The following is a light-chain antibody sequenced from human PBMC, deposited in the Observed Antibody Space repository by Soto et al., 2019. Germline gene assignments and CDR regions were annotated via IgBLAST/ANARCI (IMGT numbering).Light chain of an antibody. Sequence: EIVLTQSPGTLSLSPGESATLSCRASQSFISSYSAWYQQKPGQAPRLLIHGVSTRATGIPDRFSGSGSGTDFSLTISRLVPEDSAVYYCQQHDSSPTWTF. CDR3: QQHDSSPTWT. J-gene: IGKJ1*01. V-gene: IGKV3-20*01. CDR1: QSFISSY. CDR2: GVS.